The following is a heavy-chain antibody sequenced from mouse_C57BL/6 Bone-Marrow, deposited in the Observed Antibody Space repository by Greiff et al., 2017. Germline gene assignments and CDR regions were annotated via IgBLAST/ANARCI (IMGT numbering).Heavy chain of an antibody. CDR1: GYAFSSSW. J-gene: IGHJ1*03. V-gene: IGHV1-82*01. D-gene: IGHD1-1*01. CDR3: ARDYGSSYWYFDV. CDR2: IYPGDGDT. Sequence: VQLQQSGPELVKPGASVKISCKASGYAFSSSWMNWVKQRPGKGLEWIGRIYPGDGDTNYNGKFKGKATLTVDTSSSTAYMELHSLTSEDSAVYFCARDYGSSYWYFDVWGTGTTVTVSS.